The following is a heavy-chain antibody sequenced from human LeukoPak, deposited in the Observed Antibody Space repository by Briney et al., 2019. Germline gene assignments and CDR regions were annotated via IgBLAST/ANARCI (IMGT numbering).Heavy chain of an antibody. CDR2: ISSSSSYI. V-gene: IGHV3-21*01. CDR1: GFTFSSYS. CDR3: ARDLFTGDRGYYFDY. J-gene: IGHJ4*02. D-gene: IGHD7-27*01. Sequence: GGSLRLSCAASGFTFSSYSMNWVRQAPRKGLEWVSSISSSSSYIYYADSVKGRFTISRDNAKNSLYLQMNSLRAEDTAVYYCARDLFTGDRGYYFDYWGQGTLVTVSS.